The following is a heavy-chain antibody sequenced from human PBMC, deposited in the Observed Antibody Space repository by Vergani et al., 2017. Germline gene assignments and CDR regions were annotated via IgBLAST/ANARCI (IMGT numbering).Heavy chain of an antibody. Sequence: QVQLQQWGAGLLKTSETLSLTCAVYGGSFSGYYWSWIRQPPGKGLEWIGEINHSGSTNYNPYLKSRVTISVDTSKNQFSLKLSSVTAADTAVYYCATYSSGWYYFDYWGQGTLVTVSS. J-gene: IGHJ4*02. CDR3: ATYSSGWYYFDY. CDR1: GGSFSGYY. V-gene: IGHV4-34*01. CDR2: INHSGST. D-gene: IGHD6-19*01.